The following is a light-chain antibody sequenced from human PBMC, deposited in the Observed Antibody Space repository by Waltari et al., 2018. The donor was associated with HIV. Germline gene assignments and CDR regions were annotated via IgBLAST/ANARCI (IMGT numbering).Light chain of an antibody. CDR3: CSYAGIYTYVK. CDR2: DVS. V-gene: IGLV2-11*01. CDR1: SSDVGGYNY. Sequence: QSALTQPRSVSGSPGQSVSISCTGTSSDVGGYNYVSWYQQHPDNAPQLMIYDVSQRPSGVPDRFSGSKAGNTASLTISGLQAEDEADYYCCSYAGIYTYVKFGGGTKLTVL. J-gene: IGLJ2*01.